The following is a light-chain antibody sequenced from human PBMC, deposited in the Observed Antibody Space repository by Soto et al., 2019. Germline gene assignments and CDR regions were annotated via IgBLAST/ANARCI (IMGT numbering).Light chain of an antibody. CDR3: QQYNNYATWT. CDR1: QSVSSSY. V-gene: IGKV3-20*01. Sequence: EIVLTQSPGTLSLSPGERATLSCRAIQSVSSSYLAWYQQKPGQAPRLLIYDASNRATDIPARFSGSGSGTDFTLTISSLQPDDFATYYCQQYNNYATWTFGQGTKVDIK. CDR2: DAS. J-gene: IGKJ1*01.